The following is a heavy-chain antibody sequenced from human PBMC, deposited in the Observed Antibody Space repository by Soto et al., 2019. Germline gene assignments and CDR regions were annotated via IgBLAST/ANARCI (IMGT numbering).Heavy chain of an antibody. CDR1: GYTFTSYD. J-gene: IGHJ6*02. V-gene: IGHV1-8*01. CDR3: ARGFKRRFLEGLFDYGMDV. Sequence: ASVKVSCKASGYTFTSYDINWVRQATGQGLEWMGWMNPNSGNTGNAQKFQGRVTMTRNTSISTAYMELSSLRSEDTAVYYCARGFKRRFLEGLFDYGMDVWGQGTTVTVSS. CDR2: MNPNSGNT. D-gene: IGHD3-3*01.